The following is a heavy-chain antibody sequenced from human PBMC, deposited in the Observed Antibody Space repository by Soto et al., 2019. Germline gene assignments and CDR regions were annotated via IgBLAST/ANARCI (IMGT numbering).Heavy chain of an antibody. D-gene: IGHD6-6*01. V-gene: IGHV4-59*01. J-gene: IGHJ4*02. CDR1: GGSISSYY. Sequence: PSETLSLTCTVSGGSISSYYWSWIRQPPGKGLEWIGYIYYSGSTNYNPSLKSRVTISVDTSKNQFSLKLSSVTAADTAVYYCARVTSIAAPIDYWGQGTLVTVSS. CDR3: ARVTSIAAPIDY. CDR2: IYYSGST.